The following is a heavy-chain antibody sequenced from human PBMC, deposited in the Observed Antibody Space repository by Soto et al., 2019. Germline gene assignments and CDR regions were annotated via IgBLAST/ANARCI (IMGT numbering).Heavy chain of an antibody. D-gene: IGHD1-26*01. Sequence: EVQLLESGGGLVQPGESLRLPCAASGFTFSSFAMIWVRRAQGKGLEWVSAISASGRSTYYADSVKGRFTISRDNSKNTLYLQVNILRDEDTAVYYGAKGRTQWGGGPCRFDYWGQGTLVTDSS. CDR2: ISASGRST. CDR3: AKGRTQWGGGPCRFDY. CDR1: GFTFSSFA. V-gene: IGHV3-23*01. J-gene: IGHJ4*02.